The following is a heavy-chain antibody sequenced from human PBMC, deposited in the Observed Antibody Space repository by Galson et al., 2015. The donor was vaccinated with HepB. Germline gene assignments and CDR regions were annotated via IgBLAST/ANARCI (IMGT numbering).Heavy chain of an antibody. CDR3: AREFVDIVATPDFHFDY. Sequence: SVKVSCKASGYTFTSYAMHWVRQAPGQRLEWMGWINAGNGNTKYSQKFQGRVTITRDTSASTAYMELSSLRSEDTAVYYCAREFVDIVATPDFHFDYWGQGTLVTVSS. V-gene: IGHV1-3*01. CDR2: INAGNGNT. J-gene: IGHJ4*02. D-gene: IGHD5-12*01. CDR1: GYTFTSYA.